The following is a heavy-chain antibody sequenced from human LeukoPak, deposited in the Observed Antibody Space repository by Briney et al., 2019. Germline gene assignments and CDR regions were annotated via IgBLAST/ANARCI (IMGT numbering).Heavy chain of an antibody. Sequence: PSETLSLTCTVSGGSISSYYWSWIRQPAGKGLEWIGRIYTSGSTNYNPSLRSRVTMSVDTSKNQFSLKLSSVTAAYTAVYYCARAFVPYYDILTGYYKHPIDAFDIWGPETMVTVSS. J-gene: IGHJ3*02. CDR1: GGSISSYY. V-gene: IGHV4-4*07. CDR2: IYTSGST. CDR3: ARAFVPYYDILTGYYKHPIDAFDI. D-gene: IGHD3-9*01.